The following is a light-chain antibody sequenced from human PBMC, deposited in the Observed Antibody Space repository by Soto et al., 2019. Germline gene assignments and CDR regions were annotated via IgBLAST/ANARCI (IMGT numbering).Light chain of an antibody. CDR3: QQYNIWPRT. CDR2: GAS. CDR1: QSVSSN. Sequence: EIVMTQSPATLSVSPGERATLSCRASQSVSSNLVWYQQKPGLAPRLLIYGASTRATGIPARFSGSGSGTEFTLTISSLQSEDFAVYFCQQYNIWPRTFGQGTKLEIK. V-gene: IGKV3-15*01. J-gene: IGKJ2*01.